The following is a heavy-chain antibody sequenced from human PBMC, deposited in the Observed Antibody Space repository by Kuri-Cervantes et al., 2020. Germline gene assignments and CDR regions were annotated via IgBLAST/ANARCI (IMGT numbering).Heavy chain of an antibody. J-gene: IGHJ5*02. V-gene: IGHV1-18*01. CDR3: ARESGDFWSGYSRGGWFDP. D-gene: IGHD3-3*01. CDR2: ISAYNGDT. Sequence: ASVKVSCKASGYTFTSYAMHWVRQAPGQGLEWMGWISAYNGDTNYAQKLQGRVTMTTDTSTSTAYMELRSLGSDDTAVYYCARESGDFWSGYSRGGWFDPWGQGTLVTVSS. CDR1: GYTFTSYA.